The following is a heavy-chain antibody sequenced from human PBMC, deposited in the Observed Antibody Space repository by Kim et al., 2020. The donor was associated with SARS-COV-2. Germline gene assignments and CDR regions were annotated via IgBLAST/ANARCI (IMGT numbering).Heavy chain of an antibody. CDR3: ARVRLGVDY. D-gene: IGHD3-10*01. J-gene: IGHJ4*02. CDR1: GFTFSDHY. Sequence: GGSLRLSCAASGFTFSDHYMDWVRQAPGKGLEWVGRTRNKANSYTTEYAASVKGRFTISRDDSKNSLYLQMNSLKTEDTAVYYCARVRLGVDYWGQGTLVTVSS. V-gene: IGHV3-72*01. CDR2: TRNKANSYTT.